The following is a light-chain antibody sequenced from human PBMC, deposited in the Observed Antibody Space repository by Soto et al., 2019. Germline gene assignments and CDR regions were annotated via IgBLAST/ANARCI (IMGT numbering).Light chain of an antibody. J-gene: IGKJ5*01. V-gene: IGKV3-15*01. CDR2: GTS. CDR3: QQYNNWPLIT. Sequence: EIVLIQSPATLSLSPGERATLSCRASQSVSSYLAWYQQKPGQAPRLLIYGTSIRATGVPARFSGGGSGTEFTLTISGLQSEDFAVYYCQQYNNWPLITFGQGTRLEIK. CDR1: QSVSSY.